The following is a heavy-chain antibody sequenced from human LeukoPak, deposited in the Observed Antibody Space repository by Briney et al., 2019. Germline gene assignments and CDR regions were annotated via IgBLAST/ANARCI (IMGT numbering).Heavy chain of an antibody. CDR1: GYTFTSYD. V-gene: IGHV1-8*01. CDR3: ARGIIWGSSRKEGAA. J-gene: IGHJ4*02. CDR2: MNPNSGNT. Sequence: ASVKVSCKAPGYTFTSYDINWVRQATGQGLEWMGWMNPNSGNTGYAQKFQGRVTMTRNTSISTAYMELSSLRSEDTAVCYCARGIIWGSSRKEGAAWGQGTLVTVSS. D-gene: IGHD3-16*01.